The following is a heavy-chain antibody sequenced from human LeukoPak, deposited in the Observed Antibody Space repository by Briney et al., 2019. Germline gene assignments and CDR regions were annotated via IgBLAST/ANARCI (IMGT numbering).Heavy chain of an antibody. CDR2: INPYNGNA. V-gene: IGHV1-18*01. J-gene: IGHJ3*02. CDR3: ATDPDTDYGDGAGAFDI. D-gene: IGHD4-17*01. CDR1: GYTFTSYG. Sequence: EASVKVSCKASGYTFTSYGISWVRQAPGQGLEWMGWINPYNGNANNAQNLQGRVTMTEDTSTDTAYMELSSLRSEDTAVYYCATDPDTDYGDGAGAFDIWGQGTMVTVSS.